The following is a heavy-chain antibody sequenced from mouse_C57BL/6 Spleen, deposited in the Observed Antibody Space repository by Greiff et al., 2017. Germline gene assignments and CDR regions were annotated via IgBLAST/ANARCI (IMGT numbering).Heavy chain of an antibody. Sequence: QVQLKQSGPGLVAPSQSLSITCTVSGFSLTSYGVHWVRQPPGKGLEWLVVIWSDGSTTYNSALKSRLSISKDNSKSQVFLKMNSLQTDDTAMYYCARHRGTWGFYAMDYWGQGTSVTVSS. CDR2: IWSDGST. CDR3: ARHRGTWGFYAMDY. D-gene: IGHD3-3*01. CDR1: GFSLTSYG. V-gene: IGHV2-6-1*01. J-gene: IGHJ4*01.